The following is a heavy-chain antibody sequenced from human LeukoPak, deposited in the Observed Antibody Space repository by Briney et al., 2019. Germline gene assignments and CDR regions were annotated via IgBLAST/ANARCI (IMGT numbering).Heavy chain of an antibody. CDR2: INHSGST. Sequence: PSETLSLTCAVYGGSFSGYYWSWIRQPPGKGLEWIGEINHSGSTNYNPSLKSRVTISVDTSKNQFSLKLSSVTAANTAVYYCASRGGYCSSTSCRYYYYYMDVWGKGTTVTVSS. J-gene: IGHJ6*03. CDR1: GGSFSGYY. V-gene: IGHV4-34*01. D-gene: IGHD2-2*01. CDR3: ASRGGYCSSTSCRYYYYYMDV.